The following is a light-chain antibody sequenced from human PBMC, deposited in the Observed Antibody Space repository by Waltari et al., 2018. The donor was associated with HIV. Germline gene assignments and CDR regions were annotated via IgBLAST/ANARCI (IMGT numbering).Light chain of an antibody. V-gene: IGLV3-19*01. J-gene: IGLJ1*01. CDR1: SLRSYY. CDR2: GKN. CDR3: NSRDSSGNYV. Sequence: SSELTQDPAVSVALGQTVRITCQGDSLRSYYASWYQQKPGQAPVLVIYGKNNRPSGITDRFSGSSSGNTASLTITGAQAEDEADYYCNSRDSSGNYVFGTGTKVTVL.